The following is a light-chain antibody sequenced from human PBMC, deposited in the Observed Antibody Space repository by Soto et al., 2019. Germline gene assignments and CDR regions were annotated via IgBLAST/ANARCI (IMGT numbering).Light chain of an antibody. CDR3: QQSYSTPT. CDR1: QSIGDT. Sequence: EIVLTQSPATPSLSPGERATLSCRASQSIGDTLAWYQQKPGQAPRLLIYGASSRVTGFPARFSGSGSGTDFTLTISSLQPEDFATYYCQQSYSTPTFGQGTKVDIK. V-gene: IGKV3-15*01. J-gene: IGKJ1*01. CDR2: GAS.